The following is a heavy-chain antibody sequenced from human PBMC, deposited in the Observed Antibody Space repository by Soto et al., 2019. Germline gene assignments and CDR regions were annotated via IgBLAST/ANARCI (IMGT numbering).Heavy chain of an antibody. V-gene: IGHV1-8*01. Sequence: ASVKVSCKASGYTFTSYDINWVRQATGQGLEWMGWMNPNSGNTGYAQKFQGRVTMTRNTSISTAYMELSSLRSEDTAVYYCARLGGYCSSTSCPAGEAFDIWGQGTTVTV. CDR1: GYTFTSYD. CDR2: MNPNSGNT. CDR3: ARLGGYCSSTSCPAGEAFDI. D-gene: IGHD2-2*03. J-gene: IGHJ3*02.